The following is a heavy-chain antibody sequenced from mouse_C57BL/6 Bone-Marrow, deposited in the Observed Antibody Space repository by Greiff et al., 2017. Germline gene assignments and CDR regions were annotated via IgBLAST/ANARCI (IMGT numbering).Heavy chain of an antibody. Sequence: VQLKESVAELVRPGASVKLSCTASGFHIKNTYMHWVKQRPEQGLEWIGRIDPANGNTKYAPKFQGKATITADTSSNTAYLQLSSLTSEDTAIYYCARLGRDYAMDYWGQGTSVTVSS. CDR3: ARLGRDYAMDY. CDR1: GFHIKNTY. J-gene: IGHJ4*01. CDR2: IDPANGNT. V-gene: IGHV14-3*01.